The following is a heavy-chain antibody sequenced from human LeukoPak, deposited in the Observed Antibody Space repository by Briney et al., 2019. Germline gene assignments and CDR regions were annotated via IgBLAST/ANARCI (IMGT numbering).Heavy chain of an antibody. CDR2: IKTKTDGGTS. Sequence: PGGSLRLSCVASGFTFSNAWMTCVRQAPGKGMEWVGRIKTKTDGGTSYYGAHVKGRFIISRDDSKNTLYLQMNSLKAEDTAVYYCTTGSPTATAGTFYYYYGMDVWGQGTTVTVSS. J-gene: IGHJ6*02. V-gene: IGHV3-15*01. CDR3: TTGSPTATAGTFYYYYGMDV. D-gene: IGHD6-13*01. CDR1: GFTFSNAW.